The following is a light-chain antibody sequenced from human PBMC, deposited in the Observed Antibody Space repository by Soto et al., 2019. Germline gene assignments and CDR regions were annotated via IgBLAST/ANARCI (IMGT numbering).Light chain of an antibody. CDR3: ISYTSNSTYV. J-gene: IGLJ1*01. CDR2: DVS. CDR1: SIDVGTYNY. V-gene: IGLV2-14*03. Sequence: QSALNXAASVSGSPGQSISISCPGTSIDVGTYNYVSWFQQHPGKPPKLMIYDVSDRPSGVSSRFSGYKSGNAASLTISGLQAEDEADYYCISYTSNSTYVFGTGTKVTGL.